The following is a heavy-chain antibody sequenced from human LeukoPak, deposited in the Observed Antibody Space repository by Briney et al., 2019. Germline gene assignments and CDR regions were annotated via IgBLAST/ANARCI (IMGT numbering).Heavy chain of an antibody. J-gene: IGHJ3*02. V-gene: IGHV3-66*04. Sequence: PGGSLRLSCAASGFTVSSNYMSWVRQAPGKGLEWVSVIYSGGSTYYADSVKGRFTISRDNSKNTLYLQMNSLRAEDTAVYYCARQYDFWSGYWEGDAFDIRGQGTMVTVSS. CDR3: ARQYDFWSGYWEGDAFDI. D-gene: IGHD3-3*01. CDR1: GFTVSSNY. CDR2: IYSGGST.